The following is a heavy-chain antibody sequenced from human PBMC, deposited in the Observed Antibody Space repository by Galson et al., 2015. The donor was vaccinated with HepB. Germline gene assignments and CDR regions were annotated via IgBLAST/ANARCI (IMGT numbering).Heavy chain of an antibody. D-gene: IGHD3-22*01. CDR3: ARTPGAIVEGLSAFDI. V-gene: IGHV1-3*01. J-gene: IGHJ3*02. CDR1: GYTFTSYA. CDR2: INAGNGNT. Sequence: SVKVSCKASGYTFTSYAMHWVRQAPGQRLEWMGWINAGNGNTKYSQKFQGRVTITRDTSASTAYMELSSLRSEDTAVYYCARTPGAIVEGLSAFDIWGQGTMVTVSS.